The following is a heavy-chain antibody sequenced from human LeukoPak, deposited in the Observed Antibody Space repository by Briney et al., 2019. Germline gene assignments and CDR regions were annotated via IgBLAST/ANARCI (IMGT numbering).Heavy chain of an antibody. J-gene: IGHJ5*02. D-gene: IGHD6-19*01. Sequence: SETLSLTCTVSNGPINTYQWSWIRQPAGKGLEWIGRIYTSGSTNYNPSLKSRVTMSVDTSKNQFSLKLSSVTAADTAVYYCARAQSSGWGPRFDPWGQGTLVTVSS. CDR1: NGPINTYQ. CDR2: IYTSGST. CDR3: ARAQSSGWGPRFDP. V-gene: IGHV4-4*07.